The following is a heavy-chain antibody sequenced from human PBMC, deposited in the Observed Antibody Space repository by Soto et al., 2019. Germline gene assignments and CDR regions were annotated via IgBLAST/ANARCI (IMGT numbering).Heavy chain of an antibody. CDR3: ARHGGPYCGGDCYDDAFDI. D-gene: IGHD2-21*02. V-gene: IGHV5-10-1*01. Sequence: GESLKISCNGSGYSFTSYWISWVRQMPWKGLEWMGRIDPSDSYTNYSPSFQGHVTISADKSISTAYLQWSSLKASDTAMYYCARHGGPYCGGDCYDDAFDIWGQGTMVTVSS. CDR2: IDPSDSYT. CDR1: GYSFTSYW. J-gene: IGHJ3*02.